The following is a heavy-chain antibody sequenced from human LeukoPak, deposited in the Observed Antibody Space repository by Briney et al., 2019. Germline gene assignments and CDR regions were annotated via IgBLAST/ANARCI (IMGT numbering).Heavy chain of an antibody. D-gene: IGHD5-12*01. Sequence: SETLSLTCTVSGGSMSSHYWSWVRQPPGKGLEWIAYIFYNGSTNYNPSLKSRVIISLDTSKNQFSPQLTSVTAADTAVYYCARGPEKWHWAFYHYMDVWGKGATVTVSS. V-gene: IGHV4-59*11. CDR2: IFYNGST. CDR1: GGSMSSHY. J-gene: IGHJ6*03. CDR3: ARGPEKWHWAFYHYMDV.